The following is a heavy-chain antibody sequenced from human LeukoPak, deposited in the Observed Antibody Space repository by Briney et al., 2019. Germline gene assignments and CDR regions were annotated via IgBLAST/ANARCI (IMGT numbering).Heavy chain of an antibody. J-gene: IGHJ4*02. V-gene: IGHV4-59*08. CDR2: IYYSGST. D-gene: IGHD3-22*01. CDR3: ASNYDSSDYYWN. Sequence: PSETLSLTCTVSGGSISSYYWSRIRQPPGKGLEWIGYIYYSGSTNYNPSLKSRVTISVDTSKNQFSLKLSSVTAADTAVYYCASNYDSSDYYWNWGQGTLVTVSS. CDR1: GGSISSYY.